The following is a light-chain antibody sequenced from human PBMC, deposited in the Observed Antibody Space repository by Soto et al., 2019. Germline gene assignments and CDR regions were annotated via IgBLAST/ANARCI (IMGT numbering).Light chain of an antibody. J-gene: IGKJ3*01. CDR1: QSVSGSS. V-gene: IGKV3-20*01. CDR2: GAS. CDR3: QQYHSSPYSFT. Sequence: EIVLTQSPGTLSLSPGERATLSCRASQSVSGSSLAWYQQKPGQAPRLLIYGASSRATGIPDRFSGSGSGTDFTLTINRLEPDDFAVYYCQQYHSSPYSFTFGPGTKVDI.